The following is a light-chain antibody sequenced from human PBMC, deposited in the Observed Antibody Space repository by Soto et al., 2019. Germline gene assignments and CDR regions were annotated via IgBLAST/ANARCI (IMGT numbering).Light chain of an antibody. CDR2: EGS. CDR1: SSDVGTYNL. V-gene: IGLV2-23*01. CDR3: CSYAGSSTHVV. J-gene: IGLJ2*01. Sequence: QSALTQPASLSGSPGQSITISCTGTSSDVGTYNLVSWYQQCPGKAPKLMIYEGSKRPSGVSNRFSGSKSGNTASLTISGLQAEDEADYYCCSYAGSSTHVVFGGGTKLTVL.